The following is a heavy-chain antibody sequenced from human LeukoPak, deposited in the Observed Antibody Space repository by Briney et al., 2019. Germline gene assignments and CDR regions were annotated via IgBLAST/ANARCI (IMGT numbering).Heavy chain of an antibody. CDR3: ARGGLVVGPDELDI. CDR1: VFTFVGSS. J-gene: IGHJ3*02. V-gene: IGHV3-21*01. D-gene: IGHD3-22*01. Sequence: GGSLRLSSAAPVFTFVGSSPNWVRQAPGKGLEWVSSISSSSSYIYYADSVKGRFTISRDNAKNSLCLQMNSLRAEDTAVYYCARGGLVVGPDELDIWGQGTMVTVSS. CDR2: ISSSSSYI.